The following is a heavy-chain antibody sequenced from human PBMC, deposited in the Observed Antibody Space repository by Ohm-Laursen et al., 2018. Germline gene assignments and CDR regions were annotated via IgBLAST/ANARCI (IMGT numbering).Heavy chain of an antibody. CDR2: ISSSGSNR. V-gene: IGHV3-48*04. Sequence: GSLRLSCAASGFPFSAYSMNWVRQAPGKGLEWVLCISSSGSNRYYADSVKGRFTISRDNAKNSLYLQMNSLRAEDTAVYYCARAPRYDDFWSGYLNYWGQGTLVTVSS. J-gene: IGHJ4*02. CDR1: GFPFSAYS. CDR3: ARAPRYDDFWSGYLNY. D-gene: IGHD3-3*01.